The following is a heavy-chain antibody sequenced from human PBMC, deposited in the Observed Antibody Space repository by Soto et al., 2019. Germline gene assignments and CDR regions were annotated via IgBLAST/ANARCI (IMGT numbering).Heavy chain of an antibody. Sequence: QVQLVQSGAEVKKPGASVKVSCKASGYTFTSYAMHWVRQAPGQRLEWMGWINAGNGNTKYSQKFQGRVTITRDTSASTDYMELSSLRSEDTAVYYCASERVKCSGSPSRYYYGMDVWGQGTTVTVSS. CDR2: INAGNGNT. V-gene: IGHV1-3*01. J-gene: IGHJ6*02. D-gene: IGHD3-10*02. CDR3: ASERVKCSGSPSRYYYGMDV. CDR1: GYTFTSYA.